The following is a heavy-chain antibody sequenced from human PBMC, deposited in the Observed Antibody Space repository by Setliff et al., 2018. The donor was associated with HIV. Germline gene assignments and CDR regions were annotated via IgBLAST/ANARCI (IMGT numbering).Heavy chain of an antibody. J-gene: IGHJ5*02. CDR1: GFTFSTYW. Sequence: LRLSCAASGFTFSTYWMHWVRQAPGKGLVWVSHINNDGRKTTYTDSVKGRFTVSRDNAKNTLYLQMNSLRAEDTAVYYCARVASGYVYGWRDPWGKGTLVTVS. D-gene: IGHD5-12*01. CDR3: ARVASGYVYGWRDP. CDR2: INNDGRKT. V-gene: IGHV3-74*03.